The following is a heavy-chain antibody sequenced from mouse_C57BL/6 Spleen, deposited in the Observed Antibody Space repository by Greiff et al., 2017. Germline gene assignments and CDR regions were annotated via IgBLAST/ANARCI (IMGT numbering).Heavy chain of an antibody. V-gene: IGHV5-4*01. J-gene: IGHJ3*01. CDR1: GFTFSSYA. D-gene: IGHD2-1*01. CDR2: ISDGGSYT. CDR3: ARERGNYVAY. Sequence: EVKLMESGGGLVKPGGSLKLSCAASGFTFSSYAMSWVRQTPEKRLEWVATISDGGSYTYYPDNVKGRFTISRDNAKNNLYLQMSHLKSEDTAMYYCARERGNYVAYWGQGTLVTVSA.